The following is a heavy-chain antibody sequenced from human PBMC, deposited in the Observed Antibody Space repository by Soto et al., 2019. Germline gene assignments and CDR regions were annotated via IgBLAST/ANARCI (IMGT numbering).Heavy chain of an antibody. CDR1: GFTFSDHY. Sequence: EVQLVESGGGLVQPGGSLRLSCAASGFTFSDHYMDWVRQAPGKGLEWVGRTRNKANSYTTEYAASVKGRLTISRDDSKNSLYLQMNSLKTEDTAVYYCARGGYFSRTSCHGDYYGIDVCGPGTTVTVSS. V-gene: IGHV3-72*01. J-gene: IGHJ6*02. CDR3: ARGGYFSRTSCHGDYYGIDV. D-gene: IGHD2-2*01. CDR2: TRNKANSYTT.